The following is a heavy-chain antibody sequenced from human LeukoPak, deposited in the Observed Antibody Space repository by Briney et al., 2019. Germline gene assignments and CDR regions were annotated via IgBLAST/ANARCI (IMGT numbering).Heavy chain of an antibody. J-gene: IGHJ4*02. D-gene: IGHD3-22*01. V-gene: IGHV1-69*04. CDR3: ARDRSAYYDSSGYNLDY. Sequence: ASVTVSCKASGGTFSSYAISWVRQAPGQGLEWMGRIIPILGIANYAQKFQGRVTITADKSTSTAYMELSSLRSEDTAVYYCARDRSAYYDSSGYNLDYWGQGTLVTVSS. CDR2: IIPILGIA. CDR1: GGTFSSYA.